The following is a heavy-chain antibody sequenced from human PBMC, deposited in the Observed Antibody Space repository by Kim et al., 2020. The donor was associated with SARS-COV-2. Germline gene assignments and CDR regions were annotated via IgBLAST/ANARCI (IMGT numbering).Heavy chain of an antibody. CDR2: VSPSGDTT. Sequence: GGSLRLSCAASGFIFTGYYMSWVRQAPGKGLQWVAGVSPSGDTTYYADSVRGRFTISRDISENTLYLQMNSLTAEDTAIYYCARGLSSGPYWGQGALVTVS. CDR3: ARGLSSGPY. D-gene: IGHD3-10*01. J-gene: IGHJ4*02. V-gene: IGHV3-23*01. CDR1: GFIFTGYY.